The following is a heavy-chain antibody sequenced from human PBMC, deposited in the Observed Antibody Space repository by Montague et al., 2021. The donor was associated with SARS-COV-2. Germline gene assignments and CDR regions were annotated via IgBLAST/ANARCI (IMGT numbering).Heavy chain of an antibody. CDR2: IYSGDYNT. D-gene: IGHD3-10*01. CDR1: GFTFSNYA. V-gene: IGHV3-23*03. Sequence: SLRLSCAASGFTFSNYAMSWVRQAPGKGLEWVSVIYSGDYNTFSADSVKGRFTISRDNSNNTLFLQMNRLRAEDTAVYYCAKSDYDLGMDYFHYWGQGTLVTVSS. CDR3: AKSDYDLGMDYFHY. J-gene: IGHJ4*02.